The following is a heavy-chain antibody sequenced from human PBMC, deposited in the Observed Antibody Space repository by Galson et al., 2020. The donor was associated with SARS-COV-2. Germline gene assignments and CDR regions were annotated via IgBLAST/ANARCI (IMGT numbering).Heavy chain of an antibody. CDR1: GFSFSTYA. Sequence: GGSLRLSCAASGFSFSTYAMHWVRQTPGKGPEWVAVTSFDESNKYYADSVKGRFTISRDNSKNTLYLQMNSLRAEDTAVYYCAKDWSSSGWYTPPVFQHWVQGTLVTVSS. V-gene: IGHV3-30*18. J-gene: IGHJ1*01. CDR3: AKDWSSSGWYTPPVFQH. CDR2: TSFDESNK. D-gene: IGHD6-19*01.